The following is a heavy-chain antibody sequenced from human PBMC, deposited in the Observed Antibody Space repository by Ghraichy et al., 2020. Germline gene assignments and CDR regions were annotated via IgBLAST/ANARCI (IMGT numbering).Heavy chain of an antibody. CDR2: IIPIFGIA. D-gene: IGHD2-15*01. CDR3: AREKYCSGGSCYVSSYYGMDV. Sequence: SVKVSCKASGGTFSSYAISWVRQAPGQGLEWMGGIIPIFGIANYAQKFQGRVTITADKSTSTAYMELSSLRSEDTAVYYCAREKYCSGGSCYVSSYYGMDVWGQGTTVTVSS. J-gene: IGHJ6*02. CDR1: GGTFSSYA. V-gene: IGHV1-69*10.